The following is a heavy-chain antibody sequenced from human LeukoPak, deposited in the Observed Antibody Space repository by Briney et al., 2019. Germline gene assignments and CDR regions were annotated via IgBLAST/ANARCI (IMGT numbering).Heavy chain of an antibody. CDR3: AREAAAGGLFDY. CDR2: ISYDGSTK. J-gene: IGHJ4*02. D-gene: IGHD6-13*01. CDR1: GFTFSSYA. V-gene: IGHV3-30*04. Sequence: GGSLRLSCAASGFTFSSYAIHWVRQAPGKGLEWVALISYDGSTKYSTDSVKGRFTISRDNAKNSLYLQMNSLRAEDTAVYYCAREAAAGGLFDYWGQGTLVTVSS.